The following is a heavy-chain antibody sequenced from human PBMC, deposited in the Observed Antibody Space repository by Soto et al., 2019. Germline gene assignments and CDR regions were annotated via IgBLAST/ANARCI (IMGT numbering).Heavy chain of an antibody. Sequence: PSETLSLTCTVSGGSISSYYCSWIRQPPGKGLEWIGYIYYSGSTNYNPSLKSRVTISVDTSKNQFSLKLSSVTAADTAVYYCARGGAAALSTWFDPWGQGTLVTVSS. CDR2: IYYSGST. D-gene: IGHD6-13*01. CDR1: GGSISSYY. CDR3: ARGGAAALSTWFDP. V-gene: IGHV4-59*01. J-gene: IGHJ5*02.